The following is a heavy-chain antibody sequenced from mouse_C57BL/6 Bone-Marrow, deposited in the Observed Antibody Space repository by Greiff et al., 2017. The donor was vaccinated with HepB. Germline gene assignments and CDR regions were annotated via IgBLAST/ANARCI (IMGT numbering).Heavy chain of an antibody. CDR2: IYPGDGDT. CDR1: GYAFSSSW. V-gene: IGHV1-82*01. J-gene: IGHJ2*01. CDR3: ARGIPYDRYFDY. Sequence: QVQLQQSGPELVKPGASVKISCKASGYAFSSSWMNWVKQRPGKGLEWIGRIYPGDGDTNYNGKFKGKATLTADKSTSTAYMQLISLTSEDSAVYFCARGIPYDRYFDYWGQGTTLTVSS. D-gene: IGHD2-3*01.